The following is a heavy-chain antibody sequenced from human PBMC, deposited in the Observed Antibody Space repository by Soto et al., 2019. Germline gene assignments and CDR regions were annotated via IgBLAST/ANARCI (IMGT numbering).Heavy chain of an antibody. CDR3: ARQIYDSDTGPNFQYYFDS. Sequence: PGESLKISCNGSGYSFAGYWITWVRQKPWKGLEWMGRIDPSDSQTYYSPSFRGHVTISATKSTTTVFLQWSSLRASDTAMYYCARQIYDSDTGPNFQYYFDSWGQGTPVTVSS. CDR2: IDPSDSQT. J-gene: IGHJ4*02. CDR1: GYSFAGYW. V-gene: IGHV5-10-1*01. D-gene: IGHD3-22*01.